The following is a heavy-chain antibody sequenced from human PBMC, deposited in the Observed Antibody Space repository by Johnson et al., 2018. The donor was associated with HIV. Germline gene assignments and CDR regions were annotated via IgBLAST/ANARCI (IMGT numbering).Heavy chain of an antibody. CDR2: IWYDGSNK. Sequence: QLVESGGGVVQPGRSLRLSCVVSGFTFSSYPMHWVRQAPGKGLEWVAVIWYDGSNKYYADSVKGRFTISRDNAKNSLDLQLNSLRAEDTALYYCATDHPTAPLFIMNAFDIWGQGTMVTVSS. D-gene: IGHD3-16*01. CDR1: GFTFSSYP. CDR3: ATDHPTAPLFIMNAFDI. J-gene: IGHJ3*02. V-gene: IGHV3-33*03.